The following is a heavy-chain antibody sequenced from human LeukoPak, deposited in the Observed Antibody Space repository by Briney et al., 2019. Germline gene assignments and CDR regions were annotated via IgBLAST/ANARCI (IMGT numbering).Heavy chain of an antibody. D-gene: IGHD3-22*01. J-gene: IGHJ4*02. CDR1: GYTFTSYY. V-gene: IGHV1-46*01. CDR3: ARKSLYYDSSGYYYEGPYYFDY. Sequence: ASVKVSCKASGYTFTSYYMHWVRQAPGQGLEWMGIINPSGGSTSYAQKFQGRVTMTRDTSTSTAYMELRSLRSEDTAVYYCARKSLYYDSSGYYYEGPYYFDYWGQGTLVTVSS. CDR2: INPSGGST.